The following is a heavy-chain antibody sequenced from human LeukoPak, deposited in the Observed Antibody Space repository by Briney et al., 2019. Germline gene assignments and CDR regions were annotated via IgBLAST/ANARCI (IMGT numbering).Heavy chain of an antibody. D-gene: IGHD3-22*01. V-gene: IGHV3-15*01. CDR3: TTYPRALYYDSSGGRGIDY. CDR2: IKSKTDGGTT. J-gene: IGHJ4*02. Sequence: PGGSLRLSCAASGFTFSNAWMSWVRQAPGKGLEWVGRIKSKTDGGTTDYAAPVKGRFTISRDDSKNTLYLQMNSLKTEDTAVYYCTTYPRALYYDSSGGRGIDYWGQGTLVTVSS. CDR1: GFTFSNAW.